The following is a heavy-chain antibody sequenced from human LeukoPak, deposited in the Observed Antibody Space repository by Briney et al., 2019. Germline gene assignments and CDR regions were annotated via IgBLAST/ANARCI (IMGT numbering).Heavy chain of an antibody. CDR3: ARCTSTSCYNFDY. CDR1: GGSINSGSYY. D-gene: IGHD2-2*02. CDR2: IHTTGTT. Sequence: SETLSLTCTVSGGSINSGSYYWNWIRQSAGKGLEWIGHIHTTGTTNCNPSLKSRVTTSLDTSKNQFSLKLNSVTAADTAVYYCARCTSTSCYNFDYWGQGSLVTVSS. V-gene: IGHV4-61*09. J-gene: IGHJ4*02.